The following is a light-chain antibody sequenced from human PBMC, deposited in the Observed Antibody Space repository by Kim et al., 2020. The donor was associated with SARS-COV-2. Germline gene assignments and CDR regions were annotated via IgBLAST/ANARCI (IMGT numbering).Light chain of an antibody. J-gene: IGKJ1*01. V-gene: IGKV1-39*01. CDR1: QSISTY. Sequence: ASVGDRVTITCRASQSISTYLDWYQQKPGKAPKLLIYATFNLQSGVPSRFSGSGSGTDFTLTISSLQPEDFATYYCQQTYSHPRTFGQGTKVDIK. CDR3: QQTYSHPRT. CDR2: ATF.